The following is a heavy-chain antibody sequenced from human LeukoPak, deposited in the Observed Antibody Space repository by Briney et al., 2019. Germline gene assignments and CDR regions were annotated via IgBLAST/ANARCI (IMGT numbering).Heavy chain of an antibody. J-gene: IGHJ4*02. CDR1: GFTSSTDW. D-gene: IGHD1/OR15-1a*01. CDR3: ASFGSDWNTDY. CDR2: ISTDGSWT. V-gene: IGHV3-74*01. Sequence: PGGSLRLSCAASGFTSSTDWMHWVRQIPGEGLVWVSRISTDGSWTEYADSAKGRFTISRDNAKNTLYLQMNSLRAKDTAVYYCASFGSDWNTDYWGQGALVTVSS.